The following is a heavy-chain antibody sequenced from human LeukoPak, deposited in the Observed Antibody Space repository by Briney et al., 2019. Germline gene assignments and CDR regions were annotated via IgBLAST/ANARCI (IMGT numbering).Heavy chain of an antibody. CDR3: ARGPIVATIGPGDYYYGMDV. CDR1: GGSLSSSSYY. CDR2: IYYSGSA. V-gene: IGHV4-39*07. Sequence: PSETLSLTCTVSGGSLSSSSYYWGWIRQPPGKGLEWIGSIYYSGSAYYNPSLKSRVTISVDTSKNQFSLKLSSVTAADTAVYYCARGPIVATIGPGDYYYGMDVWGQGTTVTVSS. D-gene: IGHD5-12*01. J-gene: IGHJ6*02.